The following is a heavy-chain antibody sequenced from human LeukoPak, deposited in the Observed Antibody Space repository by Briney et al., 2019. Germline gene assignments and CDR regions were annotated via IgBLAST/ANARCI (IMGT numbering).Heavy chain of an antibody. D-gene: IGHD2-15*01. CDR1: GFTFSSYS. CDR2: ISSSSSYI. Sequence: GGSLRLSCAASGFTFSSYSMNWVRQAPGKGLEWVSFISSSSSYIYYADSVKGRFTISRDNAKNSLYLQMNSLRAEDTAVYYCARDQEDCSGGSCYDYFYMDVWGKGTTVTVSS. CDR3: ARDQEDCSGGSCYDYFYMDV. V-gene: IGHV3-21*01. J-gene: IGHJ6*03.